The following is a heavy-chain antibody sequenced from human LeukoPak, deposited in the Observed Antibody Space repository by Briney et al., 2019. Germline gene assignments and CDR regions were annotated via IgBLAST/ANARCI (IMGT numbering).Heavy chain of an antibody. CDR3: ARHPDIVVVPANPPNWFDP. CDR2: IYPGDSDT. D-gene: IGHD2-2*01. V-gene: IGHV5-51*01. Sequence: GGSLKISCKGSGYSFTSYWIGWVRQMPGKGLEWMGIIYPGDSDTRYSPSFQGQVTISADKSISTAYLQWSSLKASDTAMYYCARHPDIVVVPANPPNWFDPWGQGTLVTVSS. J-gene: IGHJ5*02. CDR1: GYSFTSYW.